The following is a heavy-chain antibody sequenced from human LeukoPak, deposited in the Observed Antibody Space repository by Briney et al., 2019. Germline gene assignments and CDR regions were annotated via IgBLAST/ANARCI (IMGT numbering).Heavy chain of an antibody. D-gene: IGHD5-12*01. CDR1: GFTFSSYW. CDR2: NNSDGSST. CDR3: ARDLGQWLRSRRGLDY. V-gene: IGHV3-74*01. Sequence: GGSLRLSCAASGFTFSSYWMHWVRQAPGKGLVWVSRNNSDGSSTNYADSVKGRFTISRDNAKNTLYLQMNSLRAEDTAVYYCARDLGQWLRSRRGLDYWGQGTLVTVSS. J-gene: IGHJ4*02.